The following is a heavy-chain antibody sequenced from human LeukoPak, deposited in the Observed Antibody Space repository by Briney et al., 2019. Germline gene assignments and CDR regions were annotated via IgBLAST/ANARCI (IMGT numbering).Heavy chain of an antibody. J-gene: IGHJ4*02. CDR1: GFTLSSYW. V-gene: IGHV3-74*01. D-gene: IGHD3-10*01. CDR3: ARENEGSGLALDY. Sequence: GSLRLSCAASGFTLSSYWMHWVRQAPGKGLVWVSRINSDGSSTSYADSVKGRFTISRDNAKNTLYLQMNSLRAEDTAVYYCARENEGSGLALDYWGQGSLVTVSS. CDR2: INSDGSST.